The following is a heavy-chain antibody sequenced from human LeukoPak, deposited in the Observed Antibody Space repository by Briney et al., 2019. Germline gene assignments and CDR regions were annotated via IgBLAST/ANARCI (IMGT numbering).Heavy chain of an antibody. D-gene: IGHD5-12*01. J-gene: IGHJ3*02. V-gene: IGHV4-59*01. CDR1: GGSISSYY. CDR3: ARDDSGFTSGAFDI. Sequence: SETLSLTCTVAGGSISSYYWSWIRQPPGKGLGWLGYIYYSGSTNYNPSLKSRVTISVDTSKNQFSLKLSSVTAADTAVYYCARDDSGFTSGAFDIWGQGTMVTVSS. CDR2: IYYSGST.